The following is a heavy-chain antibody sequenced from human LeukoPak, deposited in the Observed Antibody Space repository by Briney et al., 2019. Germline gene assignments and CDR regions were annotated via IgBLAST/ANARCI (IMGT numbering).Heavy chain of an antibody. CDR1: GFTFSSNW. V-gene: IGHV3-74*01. CDR3: ARGPYAYGGNSATGFDY. J-gene: IGHJ4*02. Sequence: GGSLTLSCAASGFTFSSNWMDWVRQAPGQGLVWVSLINSDESSTTSDADSVKGRFTISRDNTKNTLYLQMNGLRAEDTAVYYCARGPYAYGGNSATGFDYWGQGTLVTVSS. CDR2: INSDESST. D-gene: IGHD4-23*01.